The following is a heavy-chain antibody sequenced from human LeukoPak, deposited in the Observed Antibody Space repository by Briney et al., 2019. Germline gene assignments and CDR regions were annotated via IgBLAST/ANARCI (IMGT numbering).Heavy chain of an antibody. J-gene: IGHJ4*02. CDR2: INLSGST. CDR1: ARSVSGYY. Sequence: SPTLSLACAVDARSVSGYYWSWIRHPPRKGLEWIVEINLSGSTNYNPSLKSRVTISVDTSKNQFSLKLRSVTAADTAVYYCWRGIYDYVWGRYRGGYYFDYWGQGTLVTVSS. CDR3: WRGIYDYVWGRYRGGYYFDY. V-gene: IGHV4-34*01. D-gene: IGHD3-16*02.